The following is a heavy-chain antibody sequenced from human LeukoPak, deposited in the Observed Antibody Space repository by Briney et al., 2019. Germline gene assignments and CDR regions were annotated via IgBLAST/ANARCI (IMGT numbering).Heavy chain of an antibody. V-gene: IGHV3-30*18. Sequence: GGPLRLSCAASGVTLSPYGMHWVRQAPGKGLEWVALISYDGSNTYFADSVKGRFTISRDNSKNTLYLQMHSLRAEDTAVYYCAKDNVAAAGRYFDYWGQGTLVTLSS. CDR3: AKDNVAAAGRYFDY. CDR2: ISYDGSNT. J-gene: IGHJ4*02. D-gene: IGHD6-13*01. CDR1: GVTLSPYG.